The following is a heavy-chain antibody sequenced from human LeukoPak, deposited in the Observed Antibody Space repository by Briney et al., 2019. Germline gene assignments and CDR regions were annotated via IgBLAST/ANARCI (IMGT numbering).Heavy chain of an antibody. J-gene: IGHJ4*02. CDR1: GFTFSNYA. V-gene: IGHV3-30*02. CDR2: IHYDGGNK. Sequence: GGSLRLSCAASGFTFSNYAMHWARQAPGKGLEWVAFIHYDGGNKYYADSVKGRVTISRGNSKNTLYLQMNSLRAEDTAVYYCAKDRRGYYDSSGHYFDYWGQGTLVTVSS. D-gene: IGHD3-22*01. CDR3: AKDRRGYYDSSGHYFDY.